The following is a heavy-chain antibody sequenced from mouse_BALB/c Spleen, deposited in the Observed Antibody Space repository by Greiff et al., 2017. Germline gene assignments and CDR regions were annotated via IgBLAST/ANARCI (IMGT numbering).Heavy chain of an antibody. D-gene: IGHD1-2*01. CDR1: GFSLTSYD. J-gene: IGHJ2*01. Sequence: VKLVESGPGLVAPSQSLSITCTVSGFSLTSYDISWIRQPPGKGLEWLGVIWTGGGTNYNSALMSRLSISKDNSKSQVFLKMNSLQTDDTAMYYCARDKITTATNYFDYWGQGTTLTVSS. V-gene: IGHV2-9-2*01. CDR2: IWTGGGT. CDR3: ARDKITTATNYFDY.